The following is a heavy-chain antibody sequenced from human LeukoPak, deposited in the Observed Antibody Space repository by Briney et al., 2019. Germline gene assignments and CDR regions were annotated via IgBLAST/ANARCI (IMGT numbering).Heavy chain of an antibody. D-gene: IGHD2-15*01. Sequence: PGRSLRLSCAASGFTFSSYGMHWVRQAPGKGLEWVAVIWYDGSNKYYADSVKGRFTISRDNSKNTLYLQMNSLRAEDTAVYYCAKGGNSFDYWGQGTLVIVSS. V-gene: IGHV3-33*06. CDR3: AKGGNSFDY. J-gene: IGHJ4*02. CDR2: IWYDGSNK. CDR1: GFTFSSYG.